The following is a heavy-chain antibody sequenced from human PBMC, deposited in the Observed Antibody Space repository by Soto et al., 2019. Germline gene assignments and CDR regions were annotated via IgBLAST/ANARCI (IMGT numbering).Heavy chain of an antibody. CDR3: ARDDTAMVTP. Sequence: SETLSLTCTVSGGSIISYYWSWIRQPPGKGLEWIGYIYYSGSTNYNPSLKSRVTISVDTSKNQFSLKLSSVTAADTAVYYCARDDTAMVTPWGQGTLVTVSS. V-gene: IGHV4-59*01. CDR2: IYYSGST. J-gene: IGHJ5*02. CDR1: GGSIISYY. D-gene: IGHD5-18*01.